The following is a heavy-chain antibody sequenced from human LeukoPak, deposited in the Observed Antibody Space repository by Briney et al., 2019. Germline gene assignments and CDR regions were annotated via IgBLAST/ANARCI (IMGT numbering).Heavy chain of an antibody. V-gene: IGHV3-30*18. CDR3: AKEKGITMVRGVNYYYYGMDV. D-gene: IGHD3-10*01. CDR2: ISYDGSNK. CDR1: GFTFSSYG. J-gene: IGHJ6*04. Sequence: AGGSLRLSCAASGFTFSSYGMHWVRQAPGKGLEWVAVISYDGSNKYYADSVKGRFTISRDNSKNTLYLQMNSLRAEDTAVYYCAKEKGITMVRGVNYYYYGMDVWGKGTTVTVSS.